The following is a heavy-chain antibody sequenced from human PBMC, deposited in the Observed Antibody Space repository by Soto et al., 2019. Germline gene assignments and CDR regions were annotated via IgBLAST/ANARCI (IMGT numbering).Heavy chain of an antibody. V-gene: IGHV4-34*01. CDR1: GGSFSGYY. CDR2: INHSGST. CDR3: ARRTSPYYYDSSGYYYGYFQH. D-gene: IGHD3-22*01. J-gene: IGHJ1*01. Sequence: SETLSLTCAVYGGSFSGYYWGWIRQPPGKGLEWIGEINHSGSTNYNPSLKSRVTISVDTSKNQFSLKLSSVTAADTAVYYCARRTSPYYYDSSGYYYGYFQHWGQGTLVTVSS.